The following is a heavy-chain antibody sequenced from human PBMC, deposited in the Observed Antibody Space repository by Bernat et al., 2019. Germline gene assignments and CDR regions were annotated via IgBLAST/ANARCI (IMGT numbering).Heavy chain of an antibody. D-gene: IGHD4-17*01. CDR3: ARRTTTVTTSWFGS. CDR1: GGSISGSSYY. CDR2: VYYSGCT. J-gene: IGHJ5*01. Sequence: QLQLQASGPGLVKPSETLSLTCTVPGGSISGSSYYWAWVRQPPGKGPEWIGSVYYSGCTYYNPSLKSRVTISVDTSKNQFSLKLRSVTAADTAVYYCARRTTTVTTSWFGSWGQGTLVTVSS. V-gene: IGHV4-39*01.